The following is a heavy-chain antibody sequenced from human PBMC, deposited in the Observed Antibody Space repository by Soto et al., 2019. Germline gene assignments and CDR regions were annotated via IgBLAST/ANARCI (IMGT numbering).Heavy chain of an antibody. J-gene: IGHJ4*02. CDR3: ARESTSSCHDY. CDR2: ISAYNGNT. Sequence: QVQLVQSGAEVKKPGASVKVSCKASGYTFTSYGISWVRQAPGQGLEWMGWISAYNGNTKYAQKLQGRVTMTTDTSTSTAYIELSSMRSDDTAVYYCARESTSSCHDYWGQGSLVTVSS. CDR1: GYTFTSYG. D-gene: IGHD6-13*01. V-gene: IGHV1-18*01.